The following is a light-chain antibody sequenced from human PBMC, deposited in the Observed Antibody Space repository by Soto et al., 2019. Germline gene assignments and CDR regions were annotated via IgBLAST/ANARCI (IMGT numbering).Light chain of an antibody. CDR2: STT. J-gene: IGLJ3*02. CDR3: GAWDNSLKGWV. Sequence: QSVLTQPPSASGTPGQKVTISCSGNTSNIGSNTVNWYQQFPGTAPKFLIFSTTQRPSGVPARFSGSKSGTSASLAIGGLQPDDEAHYYCGAWDNSLKGWVFGAGTKLTVL. CDR1: TSNIGSNT. V-gene: IGLV1-44*01.